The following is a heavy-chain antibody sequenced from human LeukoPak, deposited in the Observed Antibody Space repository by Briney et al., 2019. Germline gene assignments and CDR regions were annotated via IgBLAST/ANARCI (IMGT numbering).Heavy chain of an antibody. Sequence: SETLSLTCAVYGGSFSGYYWSWIRQPPGKGLEWIGEINHSGSTNYNPSLKSRVTISVDTSKNQFPLKLSSVTAADTAVYYCARVFGTIDYWGQGTLVTVSS. V-gene: IGHV4-34*01. D-gene: IGHD3-3*01. CDR2: INHSGST. J-gene: IGHJ4*02. CDR3: ARVFGTIDY. CDR1: GGSFSGYY.